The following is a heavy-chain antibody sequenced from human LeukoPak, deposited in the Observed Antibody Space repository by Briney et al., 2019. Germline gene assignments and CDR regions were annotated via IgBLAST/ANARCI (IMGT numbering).Heavy chain of an antibody. CDR3: ARERLFGVVIICNHYYYMDV. D-gene: IGHD3-3*01. V-gene: IGHV4-61*02. CDR1: GGSISSGSYY. Sequence: PSETLSLTCTVSGGSISSGSYYWSWIPQPAGQGREWIGGIYTSGSTNYNPALSSRVTISVDTSKNQVSLKLSSVTAADTAVYYCARERLFGVVIICNHYYYMDVWGKGTTVTVSS. CDR2: IYTSGST. J-gene: IGHJ6*03.